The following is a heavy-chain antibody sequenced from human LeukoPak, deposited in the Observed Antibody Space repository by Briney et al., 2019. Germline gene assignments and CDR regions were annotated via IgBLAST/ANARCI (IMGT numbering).Heavy chain of an antibody. CDR1: GFTFSSYG. J-gene: IGHJ4*02. CDR3: AFGGDSSGYFDY. CDR2: ISYDGSNK. V-gene: IGHV3-30*03. D-gene: IGHD3-22*01. Sequence: PGRPLRLSCAAPGFTFSSYGLHWVRQAPAKGLEWVAVISYDGSNKYYADSVKGRFTISRDNSKNRLYLQMNSLRAEDTAVYYCAFGGDSSGYFDYWGQGTLATVSS.